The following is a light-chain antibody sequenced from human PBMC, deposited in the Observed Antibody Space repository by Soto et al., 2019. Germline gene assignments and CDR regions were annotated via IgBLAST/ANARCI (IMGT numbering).Light chain of an antibody. CDR3: TSFGGISNFVV. CDR2: DVI. Sequence: QSVLTQPPSASGFPGQSVTISCTGTSSDVGGYDYVSWYQQHPGKAPKLMIYDVIKRPSGVPDRFSGSKTGNTASLTVSGLQTEDEADYYCTSFGGISNFVVFGGGTKLTVL. J-gene: IGLJ2*01. CDR1: SSDVGGYDY. V-gene: IGLV2-8*01.